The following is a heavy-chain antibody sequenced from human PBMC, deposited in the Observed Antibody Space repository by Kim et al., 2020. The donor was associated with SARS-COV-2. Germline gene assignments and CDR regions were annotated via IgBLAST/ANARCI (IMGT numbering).Heavy chain of an antibody. CDR3: AKELPPGYSSGWSYYYYGMDV. V-gene: IGHV3-30*18. CDR1: GFTFSSYG. D-gene: IGHD6-19*01. CDR2: ISYDGSNK. J-gene: IGHJ6*02. Sequence: GGSLRLSCAVSGFTFSSYGMHWVRQAPVKGLEWVAVISYDGSNKYYADSVKGRFTISRDNSKNTLYLQMNSLRAEDTAVYYCAKELPPGYSSGWSYYYYGMDVWGQGTTVTVSS.